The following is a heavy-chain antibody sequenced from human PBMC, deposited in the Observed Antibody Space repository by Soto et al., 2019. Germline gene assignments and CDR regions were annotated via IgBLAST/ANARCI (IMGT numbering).Heavy chain of an antibody. CDR2: IWYDGSNK. J-gene: IGHJ4*02. Sequence: QVQLVESGGGVVQPGRSLRLSCAASGFTFSSYGMHWVRQAPGKGLEWVAVIWYDGSNKYYADSVKGRFTISRDNSKNTLYLHMNSLRAEDTAVYYCATDYGDYGEFDYWGQGPLVTVSS. D-gene: IGHD4-17*01. CDR3: ATDYGDYGEFDY. V-gene: IGHV3-33*01. CDR1: GFTFSSYG.